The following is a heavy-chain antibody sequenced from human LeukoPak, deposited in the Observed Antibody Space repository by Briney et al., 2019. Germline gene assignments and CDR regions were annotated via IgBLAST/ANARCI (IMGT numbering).Heavy chain of an antibody. D-gene: IGHD1-1*01. CDR2: INPSGGST. V-gene: IGHV1-46*01. J-gene: IGHJ6*04. CDR3: ARDQEAGTPGV. CDR1: GYTFTSYY. Sequence: ASVKVSCKASGYTFTSYYMHWVRQAPGQGLEWMGIINPSGGSTSYAQKFQSRVTMTRDTSTSTVYMELSSLRSEDTAVYYCARDQEAGTPGVWGKGTTVTVSS.